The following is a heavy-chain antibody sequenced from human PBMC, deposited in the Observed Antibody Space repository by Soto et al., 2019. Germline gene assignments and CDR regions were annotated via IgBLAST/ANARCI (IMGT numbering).Heavy chain of an antibody. D-gene: IGHD1-26*01. CDR1: CYTFTSYG. CDR3: AREAVGATTDYYYYGMDV. V-gene: IGHV1-18*01. CDR2: ISAYNGNT. J-gene: IGHJ6*02. Sequence: GASVKVSCKASCYTFTSYGISWVRQAPGQGLEWMGWISAYNGNTNYAQKLQGRVTMTTDTSTSTAYMELRSLRSDDTAVYYCAREAVGATTDYYYYGMDVWGQGTTVTVSS.